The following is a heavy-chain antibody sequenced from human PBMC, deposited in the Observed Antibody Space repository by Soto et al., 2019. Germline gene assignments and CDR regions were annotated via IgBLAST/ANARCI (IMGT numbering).Heavy chain of an antibody. CDR2: IYHTGGR. V-gene: IGHV4-30-4*01. CDR3: ARDHRSGYHN. CDR1: GVTMISDDYY. D-gene: IGHD6-19*01. J-gene: IGHJ4*02. Sequence: SETLSLTCTVSGVTMISDDYYCSWIRQPPWKGLEWIGYIYHTGGRYYNPALKSRVTLSVDTSKNKFSLNMSSVTAADTAVYYCARDHRSGYHNWGGGILVTVSS.